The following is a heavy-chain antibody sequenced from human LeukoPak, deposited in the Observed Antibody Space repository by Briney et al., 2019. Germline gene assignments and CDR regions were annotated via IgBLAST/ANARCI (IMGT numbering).Heavy chain of an antibody. D-gene: IGHD6-19*01. J-gene: IGHJ4*02. CDR3: ARSRIAVVLFDY. CDR1: GGSISSSSYY. Sequence: SETLPLTCTVSGGSISSSSYYWGWIRQPPGKGLEWIGSIYYSGSTYYNPSLKSRVTISVDTSKNQFSLKLSSVTAADTAVYYCARSRIAVVLFDYWGQGTLVTVSS. V-gene: IGHV4-39*01. CDR2: IYYSGST.